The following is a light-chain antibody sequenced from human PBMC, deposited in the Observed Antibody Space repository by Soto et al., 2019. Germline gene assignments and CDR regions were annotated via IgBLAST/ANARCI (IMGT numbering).Light chain of an antibody. CDR3: QYDNTCSGT. Sequence: DVQMTQSPSPLSASLGDRFTITCRASRSIGTWLAWYQQRPGKAPKLLVYGVSTLETGVPSRFSGSGSGTEFTLTISGLQPDDFATYYCQYDNTCSGTFGQGTKVDI. J-gene: IGKJ1*01. CDR2: GVS. CDR1: RSIGTW. V-gene: IGKV1-5*01.